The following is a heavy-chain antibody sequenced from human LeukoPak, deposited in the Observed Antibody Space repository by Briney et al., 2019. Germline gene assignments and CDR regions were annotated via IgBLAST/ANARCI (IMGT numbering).Heavy chain of an antibody. Sequence: GGSLRLSCAASGFTFSSYSMNWVRQAPGKGLEWVSSISSSSSYVYYADSVKGRFTISRDNAENQLFLQMNSLRAEDTAVYYCARDGGHCSGGSCYYDYYYYYYMDVWGKGTTVTVSS. V-gene: IGHV3-21*01. D-gene: IGHD2-15*01. CDR1: GFTFSSYS. CDR2: ISSSSSYV. CDR3: ARDGGHCSGGSCYYDYYYYYYMDV. J-gene: IGHJ6*03.